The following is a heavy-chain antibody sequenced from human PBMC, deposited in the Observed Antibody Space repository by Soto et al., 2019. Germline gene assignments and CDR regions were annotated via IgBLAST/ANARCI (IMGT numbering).Heavy chain of an antibody. V-gene: IGHV4-61*08. D-gene: IGHD2-2*02. Sequence: SETLSLTCTVSGDSVSGGGNYWSWIRQPPGEGLEWIAYIHYSGSVNYNPSLKSRVTISVDTSKNQVSLRLKSVTAADTAFYYCARRRGYCASTSCHTYYFDYWGQGPLVTVS. CDR1: GDSVSGGGNY. CDR2: IHYSGSV. CDR3: ARRRGYCASTSCHTYYFDY. J-gene: IGHJ4*02.